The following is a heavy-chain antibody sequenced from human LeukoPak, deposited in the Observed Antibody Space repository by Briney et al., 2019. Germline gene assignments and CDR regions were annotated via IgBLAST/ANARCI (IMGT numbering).Heavy chain of an antibody. CDR2: ISSSGSTI. J-gene: IGHJ4*02. V-gene: IGHV3-48*03. D-gene: IGHD6-13*01. Sequence: GGSLRLSCAASGFTFDDYGMSWVRQAPGKGLEWVSYISSSGSTIYYADSVKGRFTISRDNAKNSLYLQMNSLRAEDTAVYYCARESSWDEFDYWGQGTLVTVSS. CDR3: ARESSWDEFDY. CDR1: GFTFDDYG.